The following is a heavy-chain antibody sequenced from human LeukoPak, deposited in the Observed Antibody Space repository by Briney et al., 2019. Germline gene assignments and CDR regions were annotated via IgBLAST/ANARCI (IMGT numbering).Heavy chain of an antibody. Sequence: ASVKVSCKASGYTFTGYYMHWVRQAPGQGLEWMGWISAYNGNTNYAQKLQGRVTMTTDTSTSTAYMELRSLRSDDTAVYYCAREVPYDSSRYYQPFDYWGQGTLVTVSS. CDR2: ISAYNGNT. D-gene: IGHD3-22*01. CDR1: GYTFTGYY. V-gene: IGHV1-18*04. CDR3: AREVPYDSSRYYQPFDY. J-gene: IGHJ4*02.